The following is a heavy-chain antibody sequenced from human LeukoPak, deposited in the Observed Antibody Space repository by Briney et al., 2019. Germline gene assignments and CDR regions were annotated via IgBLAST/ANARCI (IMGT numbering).Heavy chain of an antibody. V-gene: IGHV3-48*03. CDR2: ISDSGSNT. CDR3: AKSGRVCSSTSCSGSWNY. D-gene: IGHD2-2*01. Sequence: GGSLRLSCAGSGFTFSSYEVNWVGLAPGRGLEWVSYISDSGSNTHYADSVKGRFTISRDNSKNTLYLQMNSLRAEDTAVYYCAKSGRVCSSTSCSGSWNYWGQGTLVTVSS. CDR1: GFTFSSYE. J-gene: IGHJ4*02.